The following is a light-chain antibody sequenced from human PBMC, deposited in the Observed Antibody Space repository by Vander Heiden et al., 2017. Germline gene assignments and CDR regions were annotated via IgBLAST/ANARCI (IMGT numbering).Light chain of an antibody. CDR2: TAS. CDR3: HQSYTTPET. J-gene: IGKJ1*01. CDR1: QNIDTF. V-gene: IGKV1-39*01. Sequence: DIQMTQSPSSLSASVGDRVTITFRTSQNIDTFLNWYQQKPGKAPNLLIYTASHLQSGIPSRFTGTGSGTDFTLTISNLQPEDFATYSCHQSYTTPETFGRGTKVELK.